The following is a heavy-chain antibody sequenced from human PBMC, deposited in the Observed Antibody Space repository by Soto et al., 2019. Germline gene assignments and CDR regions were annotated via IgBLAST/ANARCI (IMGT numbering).Heavy chain of an antibody. Sequence: GGSLRLSCAASGISTSTFSMSWVRQAPGKGLEWVANIEPDGVKTSYLDTVKGRFTISRDQAKNSLYLQRHCRRVEDSAVYYCATPRFYRGLVFGDFDYWAQGALVTVSS. D-gene: IGHD3-9*01. V-gene: IGHV3-7*01. CDR3: ATPRFYRGLVFGDFDY. J-gene: IGHJ4*02. CDR1: GISTSTFS. CDR2: IEPDGVKT.